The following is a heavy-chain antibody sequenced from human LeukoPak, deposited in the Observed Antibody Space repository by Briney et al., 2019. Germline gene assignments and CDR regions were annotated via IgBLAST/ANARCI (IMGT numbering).Heavy chain of an antibody. CDR2: ISAYNGNT. CDR1: GYTFTSYG. V-gene: IGHV1-18*01. Sequence: ASVKVSCKASGYTFTSYGINWVRQAPGQGLEWMGWISAYNGNTNYAQELQGRVTMTTDTSTRTIYMELRSLTPDDTAVYYCAVIPGYNWNDGLRDYWGQGTLVTVSS. CDR3: AVIPGYNWNDGLRDY. J-gene: IGHJ4*02. D-gene: IGHD1-1*01.